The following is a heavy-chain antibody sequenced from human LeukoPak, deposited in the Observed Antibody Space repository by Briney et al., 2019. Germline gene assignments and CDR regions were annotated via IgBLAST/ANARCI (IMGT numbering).Heavy chain of an antibody. J-gene: IGHJ6*02. D-gene: IGHD6-13*01. Sequence: ASMTVSFKSSGYSFTSYAINWVRQAPGQGLEWMGWISAYNGNTDYAQKLQGRVTITTDTSTSTAYMELRSLTSDDTAVYYCARDPLRSTWSTYYNALDVWGQGTTVTVSS. CDR1: GYSFTSYA. V-gene: IGHV1-18*01. CDR2: ISAYNGNT. CDR3: ARDPLRSTWSTYYNALDV.